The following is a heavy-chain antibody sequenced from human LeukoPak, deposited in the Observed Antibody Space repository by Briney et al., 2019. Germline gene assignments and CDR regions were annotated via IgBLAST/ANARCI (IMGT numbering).Heavy chain of an antibody. CDR2: IYYSGST. J-gene: IGHJ2*01. CDR1: GGSISSHY. Sequence: SETLSLTCTVSGGSISSHYWSWIRQPPGKGLEWIGYIYYSGSTNYNPSLKSRVTISVDTSKNQFSLKLSSVTAADTAVYYCARDVDYGDYVPHWYFDLWGRGTLVTVSS. D-gene: IGHD4-17*01. CDR3: ARDVDYGDYVPHWYFDL. V-gene: IGHV4-59*11.